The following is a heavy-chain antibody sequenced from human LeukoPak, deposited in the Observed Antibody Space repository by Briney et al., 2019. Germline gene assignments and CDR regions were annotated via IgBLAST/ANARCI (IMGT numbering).Heavy chain of an antibody. CDR2: ISRDGIKK. CDR3: ARGFDEXPAGDWFDP. D-gene: IGHD3-9*01. CDR1: GFTFNAYN. V-gene: IGHV3-30-3*01. Sequence: GGSLRLSCVVSGFTFNAYNMHWVRQAPGKGLEWVAVISRDGIKKYHVDSVKGRFTISRDNSQNTLFLQMFSLRDEDTAVYFYARGFDEXPAGDWFDP. J-gene: IGHJ5*02.